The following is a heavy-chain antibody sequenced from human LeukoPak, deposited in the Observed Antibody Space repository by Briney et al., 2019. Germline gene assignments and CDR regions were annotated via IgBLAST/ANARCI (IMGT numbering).Heavy chain of an antibody. CDR3: TRPHYDSSGYYYAFDY. V-gene: IGHV3-73*01. Sequence: KANSYATAYAASVKGRFTISRDDSKNTAYLQMNSLKTEDTAVYYCTRPHYDSSGYYYAFDYWGQGTLVTVSS. D-gene: IGHD3-22*01. J-gene: IGHJ4*02. CDR2: KANSYAT.